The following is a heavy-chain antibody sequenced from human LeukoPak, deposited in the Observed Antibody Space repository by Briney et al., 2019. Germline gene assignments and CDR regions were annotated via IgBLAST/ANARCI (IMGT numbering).Heavy chain of an antibody. D-gene: IGHD6-13*01. CDR3: ARGDSSSWYRYVDH. CDR1: GFTFSSYA. J-gene: IGHJ4*02. Sequence: PGGSLRLSCAASGFTFSSYAMHWVRQAPGKGLEWVAVISYDGSNKYYADSVKGRFTISRDNAKNSLYLQMNSLRAEDTAVYYCARGDSSSWYRYVDHWGQGTLVTVSS. V-gene: IGHV3-30*04. CDR2: ISYDGSNK.